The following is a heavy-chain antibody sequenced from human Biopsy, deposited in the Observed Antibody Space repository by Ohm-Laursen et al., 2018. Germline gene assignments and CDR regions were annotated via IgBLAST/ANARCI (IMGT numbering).Heavy chain of an antibody. CDR2: IHHSGST. Sequence: SDTLSLTCPVSGGSFTGHYWSWIRQPPGKGLECIGNIHHSGSTNYNPSLKSRLTISVDTSKNQFSLKLSSVTAADTAVYYCARMDCSGGSCHYYSYGMDVWGQGTTVTVSS. V-gene: IGHV4-4*09. CDR3: ARMDCSGGSCHYYSYGMDV. J-gene: IGHJ6*02. CDR1: GGSFTGHY. D-gene: IGHD2-15*01.